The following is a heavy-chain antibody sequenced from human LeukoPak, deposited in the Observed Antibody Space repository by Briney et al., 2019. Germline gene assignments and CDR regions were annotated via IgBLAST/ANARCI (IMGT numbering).Heavy chain of an antibody. Sequence: ASVTVSCKASGYSFTAYYMHWVRQAPGQGLEWMGWINPNSGGTNYAQKFQGRVTMTRDTSISTAYMELSRLRSDDTAVYYCARDRSPAPGRSYGRGHFDYWGQGTLVTVSS. D-gene: IGHD5-18*01. CDR2: INPNSGGT. J-gene: IGHJ4*02. CDR1: GYSFTAYY. CDR3: ARDRSPAPGRSYGRGHFDY. V-gene: IGHV1-2*02.